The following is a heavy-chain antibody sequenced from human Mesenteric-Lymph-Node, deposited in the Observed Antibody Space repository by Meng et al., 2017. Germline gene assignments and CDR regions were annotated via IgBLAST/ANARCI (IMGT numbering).Heavy chain of an antibody. CDR3: ARGGVDTVTIYHYYYYYGMDV. CDR1: GFTFSSYA. V-gene: IGHV3-21*01. Sequence: GESLKISCAASGFTFSSYAMSWVRQAPGKGLEWVSSISSSSSYIYYADSVKGRFTISRDNAKNSLYLQMNSLRAEDTAVYYCARGGVDTVTIYHYYYYYGMDVWGQGTTVTVSS. D-gene: IGHD4-17*01. J-gene: IGHJ6*02. CDR2: ISSSSSYI.